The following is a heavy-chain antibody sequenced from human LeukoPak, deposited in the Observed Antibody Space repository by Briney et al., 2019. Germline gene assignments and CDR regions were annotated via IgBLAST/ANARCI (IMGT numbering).Heavy chain of an antibody. CDR3: ARSGIRQQKADYFDY. V-gene: IGHV5-51*01. Sequence: GESLKISCKGSGYTFTNYWIGWVRQMPGKGLEWMGIIYPGDSDTTYSPSFQGQVTVSADKSISTAYLQWRSLKASDTAIYYCARSGIRQQKADYFDYWGQGTLVTVSS. CDR1: GYTFTNYW. CDR2: IYPGDSDT. J-gene: IGHJ4*02.